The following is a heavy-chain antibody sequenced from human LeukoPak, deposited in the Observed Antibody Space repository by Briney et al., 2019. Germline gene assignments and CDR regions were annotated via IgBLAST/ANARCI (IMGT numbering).Heavy chain of an antibody. J-gene: IGHJ4*02. CDR2: IDYTGST. V-gene: IGHV4-59*08. CDR1: GASISSYY. D-gene: IGHD6-19*01. CDR3: ARHGSAWSFDY. Sequence: SETLSLTCTVSGASISSYYWSWIRQPPGKGLEWIAYIDYTGSTNYNPSLKSRATISVDTSKNHFSLKLTSVTAADTAVYYCARHGSAWSFDYWGQGTLVTVSS.